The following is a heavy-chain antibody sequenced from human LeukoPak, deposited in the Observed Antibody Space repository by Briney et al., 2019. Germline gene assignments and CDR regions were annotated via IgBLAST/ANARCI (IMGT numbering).Heavy chain of an antibody. CDR3: ARARRVVVVAATRYYFDY. J-gene: IGHJ4*02. CDR1: GGSFSGYY. D-gene: IGHD2-15*01. CDR2: INHSGST. Sequence: SETLSLTCAVYGGSFSGYYWSWIRQPPGKGLEWIGEINHSGSTNYNPSLKSRVTISVDTSKNQFSLKLSSVTAADTAVYYCARARRVVVVAATRYYFDYWGQGTLVTVSS. V-gene: IGHV4-34*01.